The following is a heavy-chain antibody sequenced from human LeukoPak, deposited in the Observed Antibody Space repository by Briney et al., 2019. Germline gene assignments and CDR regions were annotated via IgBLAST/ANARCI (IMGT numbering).Heavy chain of an antibody. Sequence: GGSLRLSCAASGFIFTNYIMNWVRQAPGKGLEWVASISSSSDYKYYADSVAGRFTISRDNSNNMLYLQMTSLEVEDTDMYYCVRTSRRDSTYDSPFDYWGQGALVPVSS. D-gene: IGHD4-11*01. CDR3: VRTSRRDSTYDSPFDY. J-gene: IGHJ4*02. CDR2: ISSSSDYK. V-gene: IGHV3-21*04. CDR1: GFIFTNYI.